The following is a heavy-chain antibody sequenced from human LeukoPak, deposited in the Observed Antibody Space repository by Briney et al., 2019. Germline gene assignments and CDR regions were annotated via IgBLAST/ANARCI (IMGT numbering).Heavy chain of an antibody. V-gene: IGHV4-34*01. Sequence: SETLSLTCAVCGGSFSGYYWSWIRQPPGKGLVWIGEINHSGSTNYNPALKSRVTISVDTSKNQFSLKLSSVTAADTAVYYCARVCSTSCYDPYYFDYWGQGTLVTVSS. CDR2: INHSGST. CDR1: GGSFSGYY. D-gene: IGHD2-2*01. CDR3: ARVCSTSCYDPYYFDY. J-gene: IGHJ4*02.